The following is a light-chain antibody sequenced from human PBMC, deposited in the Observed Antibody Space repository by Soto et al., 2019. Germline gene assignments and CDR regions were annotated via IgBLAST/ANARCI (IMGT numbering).Light chain of an antibody. J-gene: IGKJ2*01. CDR3: QQYNSYSPGYT. V-gene: IGKV1-5*03. CDR2: KAS. CDR1: QSISSW. Sequence: DIPMTQSPSTLSASVGDRVTITCRASQSISSWLAWYQQKPGKAPKLLIYKASSLESGVPSRFSGSGSGTDFTLTISSLQPDDFATYYCQQYNSYSPGYTFGQGTKLEIK.